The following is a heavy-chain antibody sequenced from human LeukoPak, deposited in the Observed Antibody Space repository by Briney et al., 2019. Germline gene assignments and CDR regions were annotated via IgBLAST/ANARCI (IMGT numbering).Heavy chain of an antibody. D-gene: IGHD2-21*02. J-gene: IGHJ1*01. CDR3: TSWGDTTAEYFQR. Sequence: GGSLRLSCAASGFTFSSYWMSWVRQAPGKGLEWVANIKQDGSEKYYVDSVKGRFTISRDNAKNSMYLQMNSLRVEDTAVYYCTSWGDTTAEYFQRWGQGTLVTVSS. V-gene: IGHV3-7*01. CDR2: IKQDGSEK. CDR1: GFTFSSYW.